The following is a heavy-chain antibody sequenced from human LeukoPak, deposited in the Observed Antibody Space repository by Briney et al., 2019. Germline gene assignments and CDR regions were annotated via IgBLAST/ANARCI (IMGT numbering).Heavy chain of an antibody. V-gene: IGHV1-69*13. Sequence: GASVKVSCKASGGTFSSYAISWVRQAPGQGLEWMGGIIPIFGTANYAQKFQGRVTITADESTSAAYMELSSLRSEDTAVYYCAREPKGRGSYYYPFDYWGQGTLVTVSS. J-gene: IGHJ4*02. CDR1: GGTFSSYA. CDR2: IIPIFGTA. CDR3: AREPKGRGSYYYPFDY. D-gene: IGHD1-26*01.